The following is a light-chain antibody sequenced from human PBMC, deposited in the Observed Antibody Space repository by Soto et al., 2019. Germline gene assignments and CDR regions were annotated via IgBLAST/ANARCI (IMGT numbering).Light chain of an antibody. CDR2: GAS. V-gene: IGKV3-20*01. CDR3: QQYGSSPE. Sequence: EIVLTQSPGTLSLSPGERATLSCRASQSVSSSYLAWYQQKPGQAPRLLIYGASRRATGIPDRFSGSGSGTDFTLIISRLEPEDFAVYYCQQYGSSPEFGQGTRREIK. CDR1: QSVSSSY. J-gene: IGKJ5*01.